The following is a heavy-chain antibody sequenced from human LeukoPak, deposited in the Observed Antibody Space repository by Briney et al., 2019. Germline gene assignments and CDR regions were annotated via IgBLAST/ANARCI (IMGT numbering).Heavy chain of an antibody. Sequence: GGSLRLSCAASGITFTSYAMTWVRQAPGKGLEWVSSISGSGDSSYYADSVKGRFTISRDNSKNTLYLQMNSLRAEDTAVYYCARGGAAGSEIDYWGQGTLVTVSS. J-gene: IGHJ4*02. D-gene: IGHD6-13*01. CDR1: GITFTSYA. V-gene: IGHV3-23*01. CDR2: ISGSGDSS. CDR3: ARGGAAGSEIDY.